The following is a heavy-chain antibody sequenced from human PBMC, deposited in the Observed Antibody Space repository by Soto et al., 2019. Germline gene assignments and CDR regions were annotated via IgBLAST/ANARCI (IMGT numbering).Heavy chain of an antibody. Sequence: ASVKVSCKASGYTFTRYYMHWVQQAPGQGLEWMGIINPSDDATSYAEKFQGRLTMTKDTSTSTVYMEMSSLRSEDTAVYYCARDLTREGDYYDRSGYYLDYWGQGTLATVSS. CDR3: ARDLTREGDYYDRSGYYLDY. CDR1: GYTFTRYY. D-gene: IGHD3-22*01. V-gene: IGHV1-46*01. CDR2: INPSDDAT. J-gene: IGHJ4*02.